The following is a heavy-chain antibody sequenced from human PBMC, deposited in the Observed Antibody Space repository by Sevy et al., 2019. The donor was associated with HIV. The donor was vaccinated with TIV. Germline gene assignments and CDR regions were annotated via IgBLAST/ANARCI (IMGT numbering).Heavy chain of an antibody. V-gene: IGHV1-2*06. CDR3: AGEKAITMVRGVRGAFGAFDI. Sequence: ASVKVSCKASGYTFTGYYMHWVRQAPGQGLEWMGRINPNSGGTNYAQKFQGRVTMTRDTSISTAYMELSRLRSDDTAVYYCAGEKAITMVRGVRGAFGAFDIWGQGTMVTVSS. CDR2: INPNSGGT. CDR1: GYTFTGYY. D-gene: IGHD3-10*01. J-gene: IGHJ3*02.